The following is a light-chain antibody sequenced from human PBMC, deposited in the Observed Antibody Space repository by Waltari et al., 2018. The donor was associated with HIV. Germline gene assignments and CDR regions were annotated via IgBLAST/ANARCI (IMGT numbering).Light chain of an antibody. CDR2: LER. V-gene: IGLV3-1*01. J-gene: IGLJ2*01. CDR3: QAWDSTTVL. Sequence: SYDLTQPPSVSVSPGQTVSITCSGNKVGDTYVSWYQVRPGQSPLLVIHLERERPSRIPERFSGSNSENTATLTISGTQAIDEADYYCQAWDSTTVLFGGGTKLTVL. CDR1: KVGDTY.